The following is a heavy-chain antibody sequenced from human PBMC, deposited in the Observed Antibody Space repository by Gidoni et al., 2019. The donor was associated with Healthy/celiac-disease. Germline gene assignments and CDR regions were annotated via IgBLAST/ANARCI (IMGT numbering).Heavy chain of an antibody. D-gene: IGHD1-26*01. CDR2: ISSSSSYI. J-gene: IGHJ4*02. CDR1: GFTFSSYS. Sequence: EVQLVESGGGLVKPGGSLSLSCAASGFTFSSYSMNWVRQAPGKGLEWVSSISSSSSYIYYADSVKGRFTISRDNAKNSLYLQMNSLRAEDTAVYYCARDPGGSYFDYWGQGTLVTVSS. CDR3: ARDPGGSYFDY. V-gene: IGHV3-21*01.